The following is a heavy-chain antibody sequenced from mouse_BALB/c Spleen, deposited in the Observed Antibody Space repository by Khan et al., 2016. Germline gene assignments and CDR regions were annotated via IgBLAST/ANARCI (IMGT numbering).Heavy chain of an antibody. CDR2: FNPDSYTI. D-gene: IGHD1-1*01. J-gene: IGHJ3*01. CDR3: ARAGYYGYLAY. CDR1: GFDFSRYW. Sequence: EVKLLESGGGLVHPGGSLKLSCAASGFDFSRYWMSWVRQAPGKGLEWIGEFNPDSYTINYTPSLKDKFIISRDNAKNTLYLQMSKVRSEDTALYYCARAGYYGYLAYWGQGTLVTVSA. V-gene: IGHV4-1*02.